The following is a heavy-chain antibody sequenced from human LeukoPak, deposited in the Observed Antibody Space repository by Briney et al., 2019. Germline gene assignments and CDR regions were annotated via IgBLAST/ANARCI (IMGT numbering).Heavy chain of an antibody. D-gene: IGHD1-26*01. CDR3: AREVVSVEGAGYYFDS. CDR1: GGSVSSGSYY. V-gene: IGHV4-31*03. J-gene: IGHJ4*02. Sequence: SETLSLTCTVSGGSVSSGSYYWSWIRQPPGKGLEWIGYIYYSGSTSYNPSLKSRVTISVDTSKKQFSLNLTSVTAADTAVYKCAREVVSVEGAGYYFDSWGQGILVTVSS. CDR2: IYYSGST.